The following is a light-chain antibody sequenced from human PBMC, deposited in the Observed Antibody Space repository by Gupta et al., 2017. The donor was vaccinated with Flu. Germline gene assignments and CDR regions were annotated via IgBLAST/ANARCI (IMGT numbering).Light chain of an antibody. CDR1: SSDVGSYNY. CDR2: EVR. CDR3: SSYTTSTTWV. Sequence: GSPGQSITISCTGTSSDVGSYNYVSWYQQHPGKAPKLMIYEVRYRPSGVSNRFSGSKSGNTASLTISGLQAEDESDYYCSSYTTSTTWVFGGGTKLTVL. J-gene: IGLJ3*02. V-gene: IGLV2-14*01.